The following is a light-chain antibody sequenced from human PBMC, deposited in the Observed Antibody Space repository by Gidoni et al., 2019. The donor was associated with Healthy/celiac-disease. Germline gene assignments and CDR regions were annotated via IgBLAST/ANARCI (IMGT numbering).Light chain of an antibody. CDR3: QQSNSFPFT. V-gene: IGKV1-12*02. J-gene: IGKJ3*01. CDR1: QGSSSW. CDR2: AAS. Sequence: DIQMTQAPSSVSASVGDRGTIPCRASQGSSSWLAWYQQKPGKAPKLLIYAASSLQSGVPSRFSGSGSGTDFTLTISSLQPEDFATYYCQQSNSFPFTFGPGTQVEIK.